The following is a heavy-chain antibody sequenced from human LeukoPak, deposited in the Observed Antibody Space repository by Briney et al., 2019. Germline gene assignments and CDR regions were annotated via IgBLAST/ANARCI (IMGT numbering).Heavy chain of an antibody. D-gene: IGHD3-22*01. CDR3: ARDSGYYDSSGYYAKGAFDI. Sequence: TGGSLRLSCAASGFTFSSYSMNWVRQAPGKGLEWVSYISSSSTIYYADSVKGRFTISRDNAKNSLYLQMNSLRAEDTAVYYCARDSGYYDSSGYYAKGAFDIWGQGTMVTVSS. V-gene: IGHV3-48*01. CDR2: ISSSSTI. J-gene: IGHJ3*02. CDR1: GFTFSSYS.